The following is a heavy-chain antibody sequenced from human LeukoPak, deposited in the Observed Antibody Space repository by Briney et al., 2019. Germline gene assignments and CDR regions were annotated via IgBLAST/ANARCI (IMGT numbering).Heavy chain of an antibody. Sequence: SETLSLTCTVSGGSISSYYWSWIRQPPGKGLEWIGYIYYSGSTNYNPSLKSRVTISVDTSKNQFSLKLSSVTAADTAVYYCARDRGRGYSYGYYFDYWGQGTLVTVPS. CDR1: GGSISSYY. J-gene: IGHJ4*02. CDR2: IYYSGST. D-gene: IGHD5-18*01. V-gene: IGHV4-59*01. CDR3: ARDRGRGYSYGYYFDY.